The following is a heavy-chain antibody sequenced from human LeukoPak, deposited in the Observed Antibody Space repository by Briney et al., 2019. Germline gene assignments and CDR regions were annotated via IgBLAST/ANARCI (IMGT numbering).Heavy chain of an antibody. Sequence: GGSLRLSCAASGFTFSSSAMSWVRQAPGKGLEWVSSISARGISTYYADSVKGRFTISRDNSKNTLYLQMNSLRGDDIGVYYCAKSFDFSNGHSPILTPFDSWGQGTLVTVSS. D-gene: IGHD3-3*01. J-gene: IGHJ4*02. V-gene: IGHV3-23*01. CDR2: ISARGIST. CDR3: AKSFDFSNGHSPILTPFDS. CDR1: GFTFSSSA.